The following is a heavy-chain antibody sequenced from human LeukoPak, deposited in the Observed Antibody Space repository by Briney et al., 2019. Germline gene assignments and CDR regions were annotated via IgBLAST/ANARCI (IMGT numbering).Heavy chain of an antibody. V-gene: IGHV3-30-3*01. Sequence: GGSLRLSCAASGFTFSSYAMHWVRQAPGKGLEWVAVISYDGSNKYYADSVKGRFTISRDNSKNTLYLQMNSLRAEDTAVYYCARHDHDLPSWGQGTLVTVSS. CDR3: ARHDHDLPS. CDR2: ISYDGSNK. CDR1: GFTFSSYA. D-gene: IGHD3-3*01. J-gene: IGHJ5*02.